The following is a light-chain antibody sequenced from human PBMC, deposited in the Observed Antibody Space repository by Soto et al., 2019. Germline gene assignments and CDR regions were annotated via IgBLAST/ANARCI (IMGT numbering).Light chain of an antibody. V-gene: IGKV1-39*01. CDR2: VAS. CDR1: QSVSNY. Sequence: IQKTQSPSSLSASVGDKVTITCRAGQSVSNYVNWYQHKPGKPPNLLIYVASSLQSGVPSRFSGSGSGTDFTLTISSLQPEDVATYYCQQGSTYPTFGGGTKVEIK. CDR3: QQGSTYPT. J-gene: IGKJ4*01.